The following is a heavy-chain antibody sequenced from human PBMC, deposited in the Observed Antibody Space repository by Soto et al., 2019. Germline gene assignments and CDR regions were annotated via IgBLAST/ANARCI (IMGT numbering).Heavy chain of an antibody. CDR3: ARRFLGYCISTSCYTSYTFDI. D-gene: IGHD2-2*02. Sequence: ASVKVSSKASGYTVYSYIMHWVRKAPGQRLEWMGWINAGNGNTGYAQKFRGRVTMTRNTSISTAYMELSSLRSEDTAVYYCARRFLGYCISTSCYTSYTFDIWGQGTMVTVSS. V-gene: IGHV1-3*01. CDR2: INAGNGNT. J-gene: IGHJ3*02. CDR1: GYTVYSYI.